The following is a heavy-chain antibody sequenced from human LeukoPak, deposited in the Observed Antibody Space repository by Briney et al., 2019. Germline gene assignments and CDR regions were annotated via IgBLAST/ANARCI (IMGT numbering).Heavy chain of an antibody. CDR2: IYYSGST. CDR3: AREDTAQNWFDP. CDR1: GSPISSSSYY. V-gene: IGHV4-39*02. Sequence: PSETLSLTCTVSGSPISSSSYYWGWIRQPPGEGLEWIGSIYYSGSTYYNPSLKSRVTISVDTSKNQFSLKLSSVTAADTAVYYCAREDTAQNWFDPWGQGTLVTVSS. J-gene: IGHJ5*02. D-gene: IGHD5-18*01.